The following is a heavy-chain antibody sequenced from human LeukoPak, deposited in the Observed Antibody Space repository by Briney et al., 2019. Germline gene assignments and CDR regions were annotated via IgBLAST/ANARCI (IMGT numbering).Heavy chain of an antibody. CDR3: AREEMAVNANNDH. Sequence: ASVKVSCKASGYTFTGYYMHWVRQAPGQGLEWMGWINPNSGGTNYAQKFQGWVTMTRDTSISTAYMELSRLRSDDTAVYYCAREEMAVNANNDHWGQGTLVTVSS. D-gene: IGHD5-24*01. CDR1: GYTFTGYY. V-gene: IGHV1-2*04. J-gene: IGHJ5*02. CDR2: INPNSGGT.